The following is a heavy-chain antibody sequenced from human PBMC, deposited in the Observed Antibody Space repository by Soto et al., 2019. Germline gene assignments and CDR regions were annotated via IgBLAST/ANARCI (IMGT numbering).Heavy chain of an antibody. D-gene: IGHD2-8*01. CDR1: GFSLSTNGVG. V-gene: IGHV2-5*02. J-gene: IGHJ4*02. CDR3: AHRRARSVLTRRFDY. CDR2: IYWGDDK. Sequence: QITLKESGPTLVKPTQTLTLTCTFSGFSLSTNGVGVGWIRQPPGKALECLALIYWGDDKRYSPSLKSRLTITKDTSKNQVVLTMTNLDPVDTATYYCAHRRARSVLTRRFDYWGQGTLVTVSS.